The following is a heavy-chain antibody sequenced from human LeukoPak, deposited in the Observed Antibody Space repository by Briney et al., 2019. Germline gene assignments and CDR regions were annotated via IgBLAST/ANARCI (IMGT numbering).Heavy chain of an antibody. CDR1: GFTFDDYA. Sequence: PGGSLRLSCAASGFTFDDYAMHWVRQAPGKGLEWVSGISWNSGSIGYADSVKGRFTISRDNAKNSLYLQMNCLRAEDMALYYCAKGRDDYPTAAYFDYWGQGTLVTVSS. CDR3: AKGRDDYPTAAYFDY. D-gene: IGHD5-24*01. J-gene: IGHJ4*02. CDR2: ISWNSGSI. V-gene: IGHV3-9*03.